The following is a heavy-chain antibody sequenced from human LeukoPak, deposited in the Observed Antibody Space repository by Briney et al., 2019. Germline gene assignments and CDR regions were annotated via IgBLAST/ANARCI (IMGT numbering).Heavy chain of an antibody. Sequence: SETLSLTCTVSGGSISSSSYYRGWIRQPPGKGLEWIGNIYYSRSTHYSPSLKSRVTISVDTSKNQFSLKLSSVTAADTAVYYCARGLSMIVVVVHDWYFDLWGRGTLVTVSS. CDR3: ARGLSMIVVVVHDWYFDL. J-gene: IGHJ2*01. D-gene: IGHD3-22*01. V-gene: IGHV4-39*01. CDR1: GGSISSSSYY. CDR2: IYYSRST.